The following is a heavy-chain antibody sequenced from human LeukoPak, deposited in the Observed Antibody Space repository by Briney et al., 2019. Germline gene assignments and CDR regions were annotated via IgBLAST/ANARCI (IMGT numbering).Heavy chain of an antibody. CDR3: ARDRDPGYNDSSGYRRVNAFDI. J-gene: IGHJ3*02. D-gene: IGHD3-22*01. CDR2: ISSSGSTI. V-gene: IGHV3-48*03. Sequence: QSGGSLRLSCAASGFTFSSYEMNWVRQAPGKGLEWVSYISSSGSTIYYADSVKGRFTISRDNAKNSLYLQMNSLRAEDTAVYYCARDRDPGYNDSSGYRRVNAFDIWGQGTMVTVSS. CDR1: GFTFSSYE.